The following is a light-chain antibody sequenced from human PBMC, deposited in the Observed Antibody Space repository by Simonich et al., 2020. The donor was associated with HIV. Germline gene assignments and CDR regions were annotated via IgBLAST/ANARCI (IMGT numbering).Light chain of an antibody. CDR3: QSYDGGNRV. J-gene: IGLJ3*02. V-gene: IGLV6-57*01. Sequence: NFMLTQPHSVSESPGKTVTISCTRNSGSIASNDVQWYQQRPGSSPPTVIYKDHQRCSGVPDRFSGSIDSSSNSASLIISGLKTEDEADYYCQSYDGGNRVFGGGTKLTVL. CDR2: KDH. CDR1: SGSIASND.